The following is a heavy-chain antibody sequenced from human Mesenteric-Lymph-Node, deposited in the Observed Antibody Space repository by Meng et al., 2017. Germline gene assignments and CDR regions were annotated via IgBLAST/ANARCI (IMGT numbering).Heavy chain of an antibody. V-gene: IGHV4-4*02. D-gene: IGHD2-21*02. CDR1: GGSISSSGW. Sequence: SETLSLTCDVSGGSISSSGWWTWVRQPPGKGLEWIASIYDGGSTYYNPSLKSRVTISVDTSRNQFSLKLSSVTAADTAVYYCARDRVSMTALDAFDIWGQGTVVTVSS. CDR2: IYDGGST. J-gene: IGHJ3*02. CDR3: ARDRVSMTALDAFDI.